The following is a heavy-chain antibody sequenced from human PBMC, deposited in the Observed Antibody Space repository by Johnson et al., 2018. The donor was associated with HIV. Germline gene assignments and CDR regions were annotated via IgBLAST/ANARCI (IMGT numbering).Heavy chain of an antibody. CDR1: GFTFSSYG. J-gene: IGHJ3*02. CDR3: ARDQRGGKSAFDI. CDR2: ISYDGSNK. V-gene: IGHV3-30*03. Sequence: VQLVESGGGVVQPGRSLRLSCAASGFTFSSYGMHWVRQAPGKGLEWVAVISYDGSNKYYADSVKGRFTISRDNSKNTLYLQMNSLRAEDTAVYYCARDQRGGKSAFDIWGQGTLVTVSS. D-gene: IGHD4-23*01.